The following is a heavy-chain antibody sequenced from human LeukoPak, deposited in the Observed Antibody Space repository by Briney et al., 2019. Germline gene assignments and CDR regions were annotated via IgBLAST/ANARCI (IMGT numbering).Heavy chain of an antibody. CDR3: TRDGYYYYGMDV. CDR2: IRSKAYGGTT. CDR1: GFTFGDYA. J-gene: IGHJ6*04. V-gene: IGHV3-49*04. Sequence: PGRSLRLSCTGSGFTFGDYAMSGVRQAPGKGLEWVGFIRSKAYGGTTEYAASVKGRLTISRDDSKSIAYLQMNSLKTEDTAVYYCTRDGYYYYGMDVWGKGTTVTVSS.